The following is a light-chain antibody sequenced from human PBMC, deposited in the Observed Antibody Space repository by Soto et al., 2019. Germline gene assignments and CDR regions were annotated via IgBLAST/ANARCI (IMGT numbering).Light chain of an antibody. CDR3: QQYSSYAS. CDR1: QSISRW. CDR2: DVS. J-gene: IGKJ1*01. V-gene: IGKV1-5*01. Sequence: DIQMTQSPSTLSASLGDRVTITCRASQSISRWLAWYQQKPGKAPKLLISDVSNLERGVPSRFSGSGSGTEFTLTISSLETDDVATYYCQQYSSYASFGQGTKVDI.